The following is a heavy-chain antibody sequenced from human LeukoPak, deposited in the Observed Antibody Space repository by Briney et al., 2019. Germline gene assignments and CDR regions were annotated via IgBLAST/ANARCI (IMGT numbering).Heavy chain of an antibody. CDR2: TYYRSKWYT. CDR1: GESVSSKNGA. Sequence: QTLSLTCALSGESVSSKNGAWNWIRQSPSRGLEWLGRTYYRSKWYTDYAVSMNGRITINPDTSKNQFSLQLNSVTPDDTAVYYCARDVGTSGWHTFDYWGQGTLVTVSS. V-gene: IGHV6-1*01. CDR3: ARDVGTSGWHTFDY. J-gene: IGHJ4*02. D-gene: IGHD6-19*01.